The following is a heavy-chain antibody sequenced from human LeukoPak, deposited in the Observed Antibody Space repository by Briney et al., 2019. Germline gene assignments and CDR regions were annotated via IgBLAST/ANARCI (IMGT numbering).Heavy chain of an antibody. J-gene: IGHJ3*02. Sequence: GGSLRLSCAASGFTFSSHGMHWVRQAPGKGLEWVAVIWYDGSNKYYADSVKGRFTIFRDNSENTLSLQMNSLRAEDTAVYYCSREGPQTGASAFDIWGQGTLVTVSS. CDR1: GFTFSSHG. CDR3: SREGPQTGASAFDI. CDR2: IWYDGSNK. V-gene: IGHV3-33*01. D-gene: IGHD1-1*01.